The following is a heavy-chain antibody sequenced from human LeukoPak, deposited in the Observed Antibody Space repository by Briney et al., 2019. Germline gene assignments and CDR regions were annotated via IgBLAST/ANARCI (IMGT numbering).Heavy chain of an antibody. CDR2: IIPIFGTA. D-gene: IGHD3-10*01. Sequence: ASVKVSCKASGGTFSGCAISWVRQAPGQGLEWMGGIIPIFGTANYAQKFQSRVTITADESTSTAYMELSSLRSEDTAVYYCARDSVRRAISGWFDPWGQGTLVTVSS. CDR1: GGTFSGCA. CDR3: ARDSVRRAISGWFDP. J-gene: IGHJ5*02. V-gene: IGHV1-69*13.